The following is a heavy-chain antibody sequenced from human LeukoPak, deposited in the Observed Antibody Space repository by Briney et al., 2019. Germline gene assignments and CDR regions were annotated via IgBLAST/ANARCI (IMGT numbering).Heavy chain of an antibody. CDR2: IYYSGST. D-gene: IGHD3-22*01. V-gene: IGHV4-31*03. Sequence: PSETLSLTCTVSGGSISSGGYYWSWIRQHPGKGLEWIGYIYYSGSTYYNPSLKSRVTISVDRSKNQFSLKLSSVTAADTAVYYCARVFSDDSSGYYLDYWGQGTLVTVSS. J-gene: IGHJ4*02. CDR1: GGSISSGGYY. CDR3: ARVFSDDSSGYYLDY.